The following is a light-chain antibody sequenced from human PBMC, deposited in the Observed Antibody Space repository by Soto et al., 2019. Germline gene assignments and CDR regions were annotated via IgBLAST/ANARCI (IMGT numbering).Light chain of an antibody. Sequence: EIVLTQSPGTLSLSPGERATLSCRASQSVSSSYLVWYQQKPGQAPRLLIYGASNRATGIPDRFSDSGSGTDFPLTISRRALEDFAVYNCKQNGTSWTFGQGTKVEIK. CDR3: KQNGTSWT. CDR2: GAS. V-gene: IGKV3-20*01. CDR1: QSVSSSY. J-gene: IGKJ1*01.